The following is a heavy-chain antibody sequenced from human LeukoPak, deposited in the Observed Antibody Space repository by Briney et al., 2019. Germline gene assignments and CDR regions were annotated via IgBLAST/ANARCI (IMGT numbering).Heavy chain of an antibody. J-gene: IGHJ6*02. CDR2: MNQDGSDK. Sequence: GSLRLSCAASGFTLSDSWMSWVRQAPGKGLEWVANMNQDGSDKDYVDSVKGRFTISRDNARNSLYLQMGSLRAEDTAVYYCATYTHWVAGDVWGQGTTVTVSS. CDR3: ATYTHWVAGDV. CDR1: GFTLSDSW. V-gene: IGHV3-7*01. D-gene: IGHD3-16*01.